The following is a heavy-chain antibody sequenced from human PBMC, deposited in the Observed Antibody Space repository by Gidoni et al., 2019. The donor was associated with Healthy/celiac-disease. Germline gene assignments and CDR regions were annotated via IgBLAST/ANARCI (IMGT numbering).Heavy chain of an antibody. CDR2: IKQDGRRK. CDR1: GFPFLRSW. J-gene: IGHJ6*02. Sequence: EVRLVESGGGLVQPAGSLRPSCAASGFPFLRSWRSWVRQAPGKGLAWVANIKQDGRRKDYVDSVKGRFTISRDNAKNSLYLQMNSLRAEDTAVYYCARVRSVTTWVYYYYGMDVWGQGTTVTVSS. V-gene: IGHV3-7*01. D-gene: IGHD4-17*01. CDR3: ARVRSVTTWVYYYYGMDV.